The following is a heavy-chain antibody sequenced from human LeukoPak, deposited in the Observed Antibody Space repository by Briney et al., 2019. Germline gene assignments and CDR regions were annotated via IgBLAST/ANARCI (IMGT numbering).Heavy chain of an antibody. CDR1: AGASSGGGYC. CDR3: ARVSLYCSGGSCYFGYFQH. CDR2: IYYSGST. Sequence: SQTLSLTCAVSAGASSGGGYCWCWLRQHPGKGLEWIGYIYYSGSTYYNPSLKSRVTISVDTSKNQFSLKLSSVTAADTAVYYCARVSLYCSGGSCYFGYFQHWGQGTLVTVSS. J-gene: IGHJ1*01. V-gene: IGHV4-31*02. D-gene: IGHD2-15*01.